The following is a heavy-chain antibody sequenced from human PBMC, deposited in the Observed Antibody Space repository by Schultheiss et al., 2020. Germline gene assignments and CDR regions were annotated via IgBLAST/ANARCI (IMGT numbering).Heavy chain of an antibody. CDR3: ARGPSSLGLGWFDS. J-gene: IGHJ5*01. D-gene: IGHD6-13*01. CDR1: GFTFSSYG. Sequence: GESLKISCAASGFTFSSYGMHWVRQAPGKGLEWVAVISYDGSNKYYADSVKGRFTISRDNSKNTVYLQMNSLRPEDTAIYYCARGPSSLGLGWFDSWGQGNLGTVSS. CDR2: ISYDGSNK. V-gene: IGHV3-30*03.